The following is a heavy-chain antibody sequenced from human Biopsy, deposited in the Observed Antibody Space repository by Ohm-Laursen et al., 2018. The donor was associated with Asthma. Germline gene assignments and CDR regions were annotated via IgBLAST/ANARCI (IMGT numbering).Heavy chain of an antibody. Sequence: SLRLSCAASGFTFRSYAMHWVRQAPGKGLEWVAVISYDGSTKYSADSVKGRFIVSRDISKNILSLQMNSLRPEDMAVYYCARDVVWFREVGGMDVWGQGTTVTVSS. V-gene: IGHV3-30*04. CDR3: ARDVVWFREVGGMDV. CDR2: ISYDGSTK. CDR1: GFTFRSYA. D-gene: IGHD3-10*01. J-gene: IGHJ6*02.